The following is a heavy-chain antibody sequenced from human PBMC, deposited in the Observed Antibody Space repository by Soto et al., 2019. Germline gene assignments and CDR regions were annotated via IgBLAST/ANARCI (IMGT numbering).Heavy chain of an antibody. D-gene: IGHD5-18*01. V-gene: IGHV2-5*01. Sequence: QITLKESGPTLVKPTQTLTLTCTFSGFSLSGGGVGVGWIRKPPGKALEWVALIYWNYDKRYSPSLKSRLTITKDTSKNQVVLTMTNLDPEDTATYYCEQKMDTVDWFGPWGRGTLVTVSS. CDR2: IYWNYDK. J-gene: IGHJ5*02. CDR3: EQKMDTVDWFGP. CDR1: GFSLSGGGVG.